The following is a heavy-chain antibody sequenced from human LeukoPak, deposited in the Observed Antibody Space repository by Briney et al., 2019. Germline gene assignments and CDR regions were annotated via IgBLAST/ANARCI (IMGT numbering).Heavy chain of an antibody. V-gene: IGHV4-4*08. J-gene: IGHJ3*02. CDR1: GGSISSYY. CDR2: IYTSGST. D-gene: IGHD3-22*01. CDR3: ARDRGYYYDSSGYYYVSGAFDI. Sequence: PSETLSLTCTVSGGSISSYYWSWIRQPPGKGLEWIGRIYTSGSTNYNPSLKSRVTISVDTSKNQFSLKLSSVTAADTAVYYCARDRGYYYDSSGYYYVSGAFDIWGQGTMVAVSS.